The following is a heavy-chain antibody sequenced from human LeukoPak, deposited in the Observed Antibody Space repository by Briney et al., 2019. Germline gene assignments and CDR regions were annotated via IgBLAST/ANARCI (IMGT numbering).Heavy chain of an antibody. V-gene: IGHV3-23*01. Sequence: PGGSLRLSCAASGFTFSEYAMGWVRQAPRKGLEWVSAVDGSGGSKYYADSVKGRFTISRDNSKNTVYLQMNSLRADDTAVYYCAKPIVPSAISGAAFDIWGQGTMVTVSS. D-gene: IGHD2-2*02. J-gene: IGHJ3*02. CDR1: GFTFSEYA. CDR2: VDGSGGSK. CDR3: AKPIVPSAISGAAFDI.